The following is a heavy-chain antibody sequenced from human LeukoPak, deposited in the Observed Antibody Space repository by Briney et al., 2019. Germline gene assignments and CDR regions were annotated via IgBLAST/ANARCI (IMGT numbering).Heavy chain of an antibody. CDR3: ARFLRGCSTASCYLTN. J-gene: IGHJ4*02. V-gene: IGHV4-59*11. Sequence: TSETLSLTCTVGGGSLSGHYWGWMRQPPGKGLELVGHIYYTGTTFYNPSLNSRVTITLDTSRNQFSLRLTSVIAADTAVYYCARFLRGCSTASCYLTNWGQGTLVTVSS. D-gene: IGHD2-2*01. CDR2: IYYTGTT. CDR1: GGSLSGHY.